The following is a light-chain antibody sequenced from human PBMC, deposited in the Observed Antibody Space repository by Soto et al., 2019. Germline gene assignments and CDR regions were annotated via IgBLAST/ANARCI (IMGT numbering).Light chain of an antibody. V-gene: IGLV1-40*01. CDR2: NSI. CDR1: SSNIGAGYD. J-gene: IGLJ3*02. Sequence: QSVLTQPPSVSGAPGQRVTISCTGSSSNIGAGYDVQWYQQVPGTAPKLLISNSINRPSGVPDRFSGSRSDTSASLAITGIQADYEADYYCKSYDRSLSGWVFGGGTKVTVL. CDR3: KSYDRSLSGWV.